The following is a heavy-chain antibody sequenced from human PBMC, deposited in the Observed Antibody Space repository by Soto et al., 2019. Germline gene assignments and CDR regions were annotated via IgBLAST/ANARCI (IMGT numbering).Heavy chain of an antibody. J-gene: IGHJ3*02. CDR2: INQDGSEK. CDR3: TRGGEYGGRQHVFEI. CDR1: GFFFPTYW. D-gene: IGHD4-17*01. Sequence: GWSLRLSCAASGFFFPTYWMSWVRQAPGKGLEWVADINQDGSEKYHVDSVKGRFTISRDNPKNSLYLQMNSLRAEDTAIYYCTRGGEYGGRQHVFEIWGQGTMVTVSS. V-gene: IGHV3-7*03.